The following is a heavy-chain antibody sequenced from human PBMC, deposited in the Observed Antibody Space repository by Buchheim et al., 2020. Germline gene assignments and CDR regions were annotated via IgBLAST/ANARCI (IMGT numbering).Heavy chain of an antibody. CDR1: GFTFSSYG. D-gene: IGHD3-10*01. CDR3: AKDRYYGSGSPYYSYYGMDV. V-gene: IGHV3-30*18. CDR2: ISHDGNNK. Sequence: QVQLVESGGGVVQPGRSLRLSCAASGFTFSSYGMHWVRQAPGKGLEWVAVISHDGNNKYYADSVKGRFNISRDNSQKTLYLQMNSLRAEDAAVYYCAKDRYYGSGSPYYSYYGMDVWGQGTT. J-gene: IGHJ6*02.